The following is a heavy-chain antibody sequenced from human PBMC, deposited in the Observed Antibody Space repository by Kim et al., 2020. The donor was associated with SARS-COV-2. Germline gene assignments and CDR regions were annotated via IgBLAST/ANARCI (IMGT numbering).Heavy chain of an antibody. CDR3: ARDRYSSSWYGDWYFDL. Sequence: GGSLRLSCAASGFTFSSYSMNWVRQAPGKGLEWVSSISSSSSYIYYADSAKGRFTISRDNAKNSLYLQMNSLRAEDTAVYYCARDRYSSSWYGDWYFDLWGRGTLVTVSS. V-gene: IGHV3-21*01. D-gene: IGHD6-13*01. J-gene: IGHJ2*01. CDR2: ISSSSSYI. CDR1: GFTFSSYS.